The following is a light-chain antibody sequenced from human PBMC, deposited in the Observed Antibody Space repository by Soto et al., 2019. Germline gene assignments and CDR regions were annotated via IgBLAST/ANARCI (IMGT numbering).Light chain of an antibody. J-gene: IGLJ2*01. CDR3: SSYTTSTTVV. CDR1: SSDIGWLNR. Sequence: QSALTQPASVSGSPGQSITISCTGTSSDIGWLNRVSWYLQHPGKVPRLMIYDVSPRPSGVSNRFSGSKSCNTASLTISGLQAEDEADYFCSSYTTSTTVVFGAGTKLTVL. V-gene: IGLV2-14*03. CDR2: DVS.